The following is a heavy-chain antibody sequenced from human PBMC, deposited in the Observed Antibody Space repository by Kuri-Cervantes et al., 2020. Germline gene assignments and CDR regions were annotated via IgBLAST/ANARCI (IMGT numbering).Heavy chain of an antibody. CDR3: ARDIKAHLGYYDSTDDAFDI. D-gene: IGHD3-16*01. CDR2: ISYDGNNK. Sequence: GGSLRLSCAASRFTFSDHSMHWVRQAPGKGLEWVAIISYDGNNKFYVDSVKGRFTISRDNSKTTLYLQMDSLRAEDTAVYYCARDIKAHLGYYDSTDDAFDIWGQGTMVTVSS. V-gene: IGHV3-30-3*01. CDR1: RFTFSDHS. J-gene: IGHJ3*02.